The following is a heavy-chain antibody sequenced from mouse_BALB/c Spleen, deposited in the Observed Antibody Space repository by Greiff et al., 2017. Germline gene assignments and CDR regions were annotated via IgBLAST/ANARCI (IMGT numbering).Heavy chain of an antibody. CDR2: ISCYNGAT. CDR3: AEGVGNYVTFAY. J-gene: IGHJ3*01. CDR1: GYSFTGYY. Sequence: LVKTGASVKISCKASGYSFTGYYMHWVKQSHGKSLEWIGYISCYNGATSYNQKFKGKATFTVDTSSSTAYMQFNSLTSEDSAVYYCAEGVGNYVTFAYWGQGTLVTVSA. D-gene: IGHD2-1*01. V-gene: IGHV1S34*01.